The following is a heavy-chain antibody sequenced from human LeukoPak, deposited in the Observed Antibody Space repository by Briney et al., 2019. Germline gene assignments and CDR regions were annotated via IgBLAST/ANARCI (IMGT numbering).Heavy chain of an antibody. D-gene: IGHD3-10*02. CDR3: ARLTPRSITMSWRWFDP. V-gene: IGHV1-46*01. CDR1: GYTFTFYY. CDR2: INPSGGST. J-gene: IGHJ5*02. Sequence: ASVKVSCKASGYTFTFYYIYWVRQAPGQGLEWMGIINPSGGSTSYAQKFQGRVTMTRDMSISTAYMELSRLRSDDTAVYYCARLTPRSITMSWRWFDPWGQGTLVTVSS.